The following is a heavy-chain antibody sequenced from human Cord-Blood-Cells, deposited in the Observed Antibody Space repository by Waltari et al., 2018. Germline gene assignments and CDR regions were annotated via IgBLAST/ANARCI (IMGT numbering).Heavy chain of an antibody. Sequence: QVQLQESGPGLVKPSETLSLTCTVSGYSISSGYYWGWIRQPPGKGLEWIGSIYHSGSTYYNPSLKSRVTISVETAKSLFSLKLSAVTSADTAVYYCARAPRESSSSGLAFDIWGQGTMVTVSS. D-gene: IGHD6-6*01. CDR3: ARAPRESSSSGLAFDI. CDR2: IYHSGST. V-gene: IGHV4-38-2*02. CDR1: GYSISSGYY. J-gene: IGHJ3*02.